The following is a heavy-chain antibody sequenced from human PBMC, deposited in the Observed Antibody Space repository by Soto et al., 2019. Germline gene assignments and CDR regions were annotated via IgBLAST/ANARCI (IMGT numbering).Heavy chain of an antibody. CDR2: IIPILGIA. Sequence: QVQLVQSGAEVKKPGSSVKVSCKASGGTFSSYTISWVRQAPGQGLEWMGRIIPILGIANYAQKFQGRVTITADKPTSTANMERSSLRSEDTAVYYCAARSGGGLDYWGQGTLVTVSS. J-gene: IGHJ4*02. CDR1: GGTFSSYT. CDR3: AARSGGGLDY. V-gene: IGHV1-69*02. D-gene: IGHD1-26*01.